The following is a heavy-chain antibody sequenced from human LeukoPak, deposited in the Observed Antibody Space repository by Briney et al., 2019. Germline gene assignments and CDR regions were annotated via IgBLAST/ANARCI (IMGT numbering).Heavy chain of an antibody. V-gene: IGHV1-2*02. CDR3: ATYGPGCNWLYA. Sequence: ASVKVSCKASGYGFSDYYMHWVRQAPGQGLEYMGWINPNSGDNSCAQKFQGRITVTRDASISTAYLDLRSLRSDDTAIYYCATYGPGCNWLYAWGQGTLVTVSS. CDR1: GYGFSDYY. CDR2: INPNSGDN. D-gene: IGHD3-10*01. J-gene: IGHJ5*02.